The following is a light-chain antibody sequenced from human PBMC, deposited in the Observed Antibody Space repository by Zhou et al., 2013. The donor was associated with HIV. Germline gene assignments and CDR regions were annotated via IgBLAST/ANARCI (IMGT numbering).Light chain of an antibody. Sequence: EIVLTQSPATLSLSPGERATLSCRASQSVYNNLAWYQQKPGQAPRLLIYGASTRAPGVPGRFSGSGSGTEFTLTISRLEPEDFAVYYCQQYGSSPPLTFGGGTKVEI. CDR3: QQYGSSPPLT. CDR1: QSVYNN. V-gene: IGKV3-20*01. J-gene: IGKJ4*01. CDR2: GAS.